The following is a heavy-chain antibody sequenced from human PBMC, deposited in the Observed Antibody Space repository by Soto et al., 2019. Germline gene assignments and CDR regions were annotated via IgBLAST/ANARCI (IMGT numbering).Heavy chain of an antibody. J-gene: IGHJ5*02. CDR1: GFSLTTTGLG. Sequence: QITLKESGPTLVKRTQTLTLTCTFSGFSLTTTGLGVAWIRQPPGKALEWLALIYWDDNDRYSASLRSRLTITKDTSKNQVVLTLTDVDPADTATYYCAQSRSIGPYWFHPWGQGTLVTVSS. D-gene: IGHD1-26*01. CDR2: IYWDDND. V-gene: IGHV2-5*02. CDR3: AQSRSIGPYWFHP.